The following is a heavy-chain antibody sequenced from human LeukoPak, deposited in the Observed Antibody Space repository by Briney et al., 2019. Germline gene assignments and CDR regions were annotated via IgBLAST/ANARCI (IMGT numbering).Heavy chain of an antibody. J-gene: IGHJ4*02. V-gene: IGHV3-74*01. D-gene: IGHD3-10*01. Sequence: GGSLRLSCAASRFTFSTYWMHWVRQAPGKGLAGVSRINSDGSSTGYADSVKGRFTISRDNAKNTLYLQMNSLRAEDTAVYYCARGRGGLLWFGEFNSWGQGTLVTVSS. CDR2: INSDGSST. CDR3: ARGRGGLLWFGEFNS. CDR1: RFTFSTYW.